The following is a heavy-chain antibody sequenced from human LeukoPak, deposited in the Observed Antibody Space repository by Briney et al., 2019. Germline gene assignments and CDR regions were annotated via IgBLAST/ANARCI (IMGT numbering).Heavy chain of an antibody. V-gene: IGHV4-38-2*01. D-gene: IGHD1-26*01. Sequence: PSETLSLTCAVSGYSISSGYYRGWIRQPPGKGLEWIGSIYHSGSTYYNPSLKSRVTISVDTSKNQFSLKLSSVTAADTAVYYCARQVGAYAFDIWGQGTMVTVSS. CDR3: ARQVGAYAFDI. J-gene: IGHJ3*02. CDR1: GYSISSGYY. CDR2: IYHSGST.